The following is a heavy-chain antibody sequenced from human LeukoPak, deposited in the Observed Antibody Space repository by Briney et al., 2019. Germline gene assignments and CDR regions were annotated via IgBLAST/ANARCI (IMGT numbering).Heavy chain of an antibody. D-gene: IGHD1-26*01. CDR3: ARRRIVGATRSLHFDY. Sequence: GGSLRLSCAASGFTFSNYGMHWVRQAPGKGLEWVAVIGSDGRTDYYADPVKGRFTISRDSSKNMMYLQMNSLRTEDTAVYYCARRRIVGATRSLHFDYWGQGTLVTVSS. CDR2: IGSDGRTD. V-gene: IGHV3-30*03. J-gene: IGHJ4*02. CDR1: GFTFSNYG.